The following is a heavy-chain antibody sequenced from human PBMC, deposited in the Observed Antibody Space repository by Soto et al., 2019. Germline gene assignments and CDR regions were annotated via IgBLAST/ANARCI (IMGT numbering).Heavy chain of an antibody. J-gene: IGHJ4*02. CDR1: GFTFSSYS. D-gene: IGHD3-16*02. CDR3: ARSMITFGGVIDADD. Sequence: GGSLRLSCAASGFTFSSYSMNWVRQAPGQGLEWVSYISSSSGTIYYADSVKGRFTISRDNAKNSLYLQMNSLRAEDTALYYCARSMITFGGVIDADDXGQGALVTVSS. V-gene: IGHV3-48*01. CDR2: ISSSSGTI.